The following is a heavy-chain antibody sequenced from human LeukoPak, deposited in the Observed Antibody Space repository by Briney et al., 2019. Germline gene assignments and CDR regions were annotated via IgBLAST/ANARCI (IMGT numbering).Heavy chain of an antibody. J-gene: IGHJ6*02. D-gene: IGHD6-19*01. V-gene: IGHV4-59*08. CDR3: ARHSDGWYCGGSGMDV. CDR1: GGSLRSYY. Sequence: PLQSLSLTCAVSGGSLRSYYWSWIRQPPGKGLGWIGDIYFSGSTNYNPSLKSRVPISVDTSKNQFSLKLSSVTVADAAVYYCARHSDGWYCGGSGMDVWGQGTTVIVSS. CDR2: IYFSGST.